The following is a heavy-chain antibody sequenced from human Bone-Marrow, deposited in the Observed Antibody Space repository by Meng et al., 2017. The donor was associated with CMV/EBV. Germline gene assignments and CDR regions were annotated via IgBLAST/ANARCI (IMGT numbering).Heavy chain of an antibody. CDR3: ARDLLYCSSTSCRPFDY. CDR2: INPNSGGT. CDR1: GYTFTGYY. Sequence: ASVKVSCKASGYTFTGYYMHWVRQAPGQGLEWMGWINPNSGGTNYAQKFQGRVTMTRDTSISTAYMELSRLRSDDTAVYYCARDLLYCSSTSCRPFDYWGRGTLATVPS. J-gene: IGHJ4*02. D-gene: IGHD2-2*01. V-gene: IGHV1-2*02.